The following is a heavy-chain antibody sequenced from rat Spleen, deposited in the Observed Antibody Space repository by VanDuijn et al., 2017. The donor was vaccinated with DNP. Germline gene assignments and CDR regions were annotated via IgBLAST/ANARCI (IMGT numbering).Heavy chain of an antibody. CDR2: INSAGST. Sequence: EVQLRESGPGLVKPSQSLSLTCSVTGYSITSHYWGWIRKFPGNKLEWMGYINSAGSTNYNPSLKSRISITRETSKNQIFLQVNSVTTEDTATYYCARSRGPMDAWGQGTSVTVSS. V-gene: IGHV3-3*01. J-gene: IGHJ4*01. D-gene: IGHD1-11*01. CDR3: ARSRGPMDA. CDR1: GYSITSHY.